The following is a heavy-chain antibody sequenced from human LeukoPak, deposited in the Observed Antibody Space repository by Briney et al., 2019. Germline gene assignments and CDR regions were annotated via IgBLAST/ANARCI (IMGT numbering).Heavy chain of an antibody. CDR1: GFTFSSYA. D-gene: IGHD3-22*01. CDR2: ISGSGGST. CDR3: AKDLVPGGRAGTYDSSGYNTDY. V-gene: IGHV3-23*01. Sequence: GGSLRLSCAASGFTFSSYAMSWVRQAPGKGLEWVSAISGSGGSTYYADSVKGRFTISRDNSKNTLYLQMNSLRAEDTAVYYCAKDLVPGGRAGTYDSSGYNTDYWGQGSLVTVSS. J-gene: IGHJ4*02.